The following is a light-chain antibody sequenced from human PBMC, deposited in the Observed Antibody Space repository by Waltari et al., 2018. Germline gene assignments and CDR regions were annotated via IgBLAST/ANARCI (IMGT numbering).Light chain of an antibody. CDR1: LSLLHSHGFND. V-gene: IGKV2-28*01. Sequence: DIVVTQSPLSLPGTPGETASASSIATLSLLHSHGFNDLDWYLQKQGQYPQILIYLGSNRGPGVPDRFSGSGSDTDFTMKISRVEAEDVGVYYCMQALRALWTFGQGTTVEIK. J-gene: IGKJ1*01. CDR3: MQALRALWT. CDR2: LGS.